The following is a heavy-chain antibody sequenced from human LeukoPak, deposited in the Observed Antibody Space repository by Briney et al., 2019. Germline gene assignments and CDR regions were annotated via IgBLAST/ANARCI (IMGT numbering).Heavy chain of an antibody. Sequence: GGSLRLSCAASGFTFDDYIMHWVRQAPGKGLEWVSLISWDGDTTYYADSVKGRFTISRDNARNSMFLQMNSLRVEDTAVYYCASQSYARFDPWGQGTLVTVSS. V-gene: IGHV3-43*01. CDR1: GFTFDDYI. CDR3: ASQSYARFDP. D-gene: IGHD3-16*01. J-gene: IGHJ5*02. CDR2: ISWDGDTT.